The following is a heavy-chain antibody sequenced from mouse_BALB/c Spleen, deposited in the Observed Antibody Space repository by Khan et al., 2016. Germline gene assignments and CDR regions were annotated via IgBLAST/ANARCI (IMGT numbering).Heavy chain of an antibody. V-gene: IGHV3-1*02. Sequence: EVQLQESGPDLVKPSQSLSLTCTVTGYSITSGYSWHWIRQFPGNKLEWMGYIHYSGSTNYNPSLKSRISITRDTSKNQFFLQLISVTTEDTATYYCAGASGIFDYWGQGTTLTVSS. CDR1: GYSITSGYS. D-gene: IGHD6-1*01. CDR3: AGASGIFDY. J-gene: IGHJ2*01. CDR2: IHYSGST.